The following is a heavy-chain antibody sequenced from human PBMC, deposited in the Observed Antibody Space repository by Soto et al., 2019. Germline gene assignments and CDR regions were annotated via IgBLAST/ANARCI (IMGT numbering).Heavy chain of an antibody. Sequence: AGGSLRLSCAASGFTFSSYGMHWVRQAPGKGLEWVAVISYDGSNKYYADSVKGRFTISRDNSKNTLYLQMNSLRAEDTAVYYCAKDPIPALRTTWLLGYFDYWGQGTLVTVSS. CDR2: ISYDGSNK. CDR1: GFTFSSYG. CDR3: AKDPIPALRTTWLLGYFDY. D-gene: IGHD3-22*01. J-gene: IGHJ4*02. V-gene: IGHV3-30*18.